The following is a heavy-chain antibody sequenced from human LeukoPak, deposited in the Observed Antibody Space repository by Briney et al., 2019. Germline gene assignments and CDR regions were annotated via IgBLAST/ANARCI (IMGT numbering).Heavy chain of an antibody. CDR2: IYYSGST. D-gene: IGHD3-16*01. Sequence: ASETLSLTCTVSSGSISSYYWSWIRQPPGKGLEWIGYIYYSGSTNYNPSLKSRVIISVDTSKNQFSLHLSSVTAADTAVYYCARGGGVTFYYYYMDAWGKGTTVTISS. V-gene: IGHV4-59*01. J-gene: IGHJ6*03. CDR1: SGSISSYY. CDR3: ARGGGVTFYYYYMDA.